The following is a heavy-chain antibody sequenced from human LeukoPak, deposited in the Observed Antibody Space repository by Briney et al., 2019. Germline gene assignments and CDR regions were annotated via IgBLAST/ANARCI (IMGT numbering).Heavy chain of an antibody. CDR2: ISGYNGNT. D-gene: IGHD2-15*01. CDR3: ARERRYCSGGSCYTPSGGMDV. CDR1: GYTFTSYG. V-gene: IGHV1-18*01. Sequence: ASVKVSCKASGYTFTSYGISWVRQAPGQGLEWMGWISGYNGNTNYVQNLQGRVTMTTDTSTSTAYMELRRLRSDDTAVYYCARERRYCSGGSCYTPSGGMDVWGQGTTVTVSS. J-gene: IGHJ6*02.